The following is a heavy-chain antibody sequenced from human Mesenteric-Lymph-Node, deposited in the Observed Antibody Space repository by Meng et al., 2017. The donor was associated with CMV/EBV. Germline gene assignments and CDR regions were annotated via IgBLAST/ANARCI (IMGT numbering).Heavy chain of an antibody. J-gene: IGHJ4*02. CDR1: SGGYC. CDR2: IYHSGST. D-gene: IGHD2-2*01. Sequence: SGGYCWGWIRQPPGKGLAWIGSIYHSGSTYYNPSLKSRVTISVDTSKNQFSLKLSSVTAADTAVYFCARDLVPHCSSTSCYFPTEDYWGQGTLVTVSS. CDR3: ARDLVPHCSSTSCYFPTEDY. V-gene: IGHV4-38-2*02.